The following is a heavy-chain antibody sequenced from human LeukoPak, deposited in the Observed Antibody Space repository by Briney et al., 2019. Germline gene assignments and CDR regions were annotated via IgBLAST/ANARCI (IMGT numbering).Heavy chain of an antibody. Sequence: GGSLRLSCAASGFTFSSYSMNWVRQAPGKGLEWVSSISSSSSYIYYADSVKGRFTISRDNAKNSLYLQMNSLRAEDTAVYYCARDLWRVAGNRENWFDPWGQGTLVTVSS. J-gene: IGHJ5*02. CDR3: ARDLWRVAGNRENWFDP. CDR1: GFTFSSYS. V-gene: IGHV3-21*01. D-gene: IGHD6-19*01. CDR2: ISSSSSYI.